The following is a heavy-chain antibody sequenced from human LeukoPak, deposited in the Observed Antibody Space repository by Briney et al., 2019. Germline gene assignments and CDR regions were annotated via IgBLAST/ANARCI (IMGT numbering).Heavy chain of an antibody. Sequence: ASVTVTCKASGYTFTSYGISWVRQAPGQGLDGMGWICAYNGNTNNAQKLQGRVTMTTDTSTRTAYMELRSLGSDDTAVYYCARDSRDSTYYMDGWGKGTTVTVSS. D-gene: IGHD2-21*01. CDR1: GYTFTSYG. J-gene: IGHJ6*03. CDR2: ICAYNGNT. V-gene: IGHV1-18*01. CDR3: ARDSRDSTYYMDG.